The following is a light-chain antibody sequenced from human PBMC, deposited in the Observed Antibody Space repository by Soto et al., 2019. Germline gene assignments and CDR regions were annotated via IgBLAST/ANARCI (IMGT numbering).Light chain of an antibody. Sequence: QSALTQPASVSGSPGQSITISCTGTSSDVGSYNFVSWYQHHPGKAPKLMIYEVSKRPSGVSTRFSDSKSGNTASLTISGLQAEVEGDYYCCSYAGSSTFVFGTGTKLTVL. CDR2: EVS. CDR1: SSDVGSYNF. V-gene: IGLV2-23*02. J-gene: IGLJ1*01. CDR3: CSYAGSSTFV.